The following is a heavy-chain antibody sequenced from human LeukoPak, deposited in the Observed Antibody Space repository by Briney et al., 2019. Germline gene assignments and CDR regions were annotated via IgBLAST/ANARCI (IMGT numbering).Heavy chain of an antibody. CDR3: ARVKGPAGNWFDP. Sequence: ASVKVSCKASGYTFTSYDINWVRQATGQGLEWMGWMNPNSGNTGYAQRLQGRVTMTRNTSISTAYMELSSLRSEDTAVYYCARVKGPAGNWFDPWGQGTLVTVSS. J-gene: IGHJ5*02. CDR2: MNPNSGNT. D-gene: IGHD6-19*01. V-gene: IGHV1-8*01. CDR1: GYTFTSYD.